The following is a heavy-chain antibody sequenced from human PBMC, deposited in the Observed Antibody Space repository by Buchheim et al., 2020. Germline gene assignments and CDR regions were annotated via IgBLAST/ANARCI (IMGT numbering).Heavy chain of an antibody. CDR2: ILHNGNT. D-gene: IGHD1-26*01. V-gene: IGHV4-59*01. Sequence: QVQLQGSGPGLVKPSETLSLTCTVSGGSIGSYYWSWIRQSPGKGLEWIGYILHNGNTHYNPSLNSRVTMLVDTAKNQFSLKLSSVTAADTAIYYCARENWERPPHWYHDLWGRGTL. CDR1: GGSIGSYY. J-gene: IGHJ2*01. CDR3: ARENWERPPHWYHDL.